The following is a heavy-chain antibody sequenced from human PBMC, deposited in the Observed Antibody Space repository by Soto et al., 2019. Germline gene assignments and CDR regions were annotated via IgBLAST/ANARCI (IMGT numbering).Heavy chain of an antibody. CDR1: GGSISSSSYY. CDR3: ARGLSGGNNI. Sequence: SETLSLTCTVSGGSISSSSYYWGWIRQPPGKGLEWIGSIYYSGSTYYNPSLKSRVTISVDTSKNQFSLKLSSVTAADTAVYYCARGLSGGNNIWGQGTLVTVSS. V-gene: IGHV4-39*07. D-gene: IGHD1-26*01. J-gene: IGHJ4*02. CDR2: IYYSGST.